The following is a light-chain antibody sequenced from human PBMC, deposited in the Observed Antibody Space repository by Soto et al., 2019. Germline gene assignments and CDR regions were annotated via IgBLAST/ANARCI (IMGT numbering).Light chain of an antibody. V-gene: IGKV1-5*03. CDR2: KAS. Sequence: DIQLTQSPSTLSASVGERVTITCRASQTVNTWLAWYQHKPGKAPKLLIHKASTLESGVPSRFSGSGSGTEFTLTISSLQPDDFATYYCQHFNSYSEAFSQGTKVDIK. J-gene: IGKJ1*01. CDR3: QHFNSYSEA. CDR1: QTVNTW.